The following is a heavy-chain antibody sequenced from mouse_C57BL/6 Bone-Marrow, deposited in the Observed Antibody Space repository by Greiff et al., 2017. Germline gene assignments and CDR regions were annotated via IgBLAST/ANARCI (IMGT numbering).Heavy chain of an antibody. V-gene: IGHV5-4*03. CDR3: ARVRVITTVVATPAWFAY. J-gene: IGHJ3*01. CDR1: GFTFSSYA. CDR2: ISDGGSYT. Sequence: EVKLVESGGGLVKPGGSLKLSCAASGFTFSSYAMSWVRQTSEKRLEWVATISDGGSYTYYPDNVKGRFTISRDNAKNNLYLQMSHLKSEDTAMYYCARVRVITTVVATPAWFAYWGQGTLVTVSA. D-gene: IGHD1-1*01.